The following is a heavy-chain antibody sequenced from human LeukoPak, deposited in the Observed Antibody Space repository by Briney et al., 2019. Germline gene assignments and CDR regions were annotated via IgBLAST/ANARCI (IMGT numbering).Heavy chain of an antibody. Sequence: GGSLRLSCAASGFTFSSYAMHWVRQAPGKGLEWVAVISYDGSNKYYADSVKGRFTISRDNSKNTLYLQMNSLRAEDTAVYYCAKIGLWFGELSSDYWGQGTLVTVSS. V-gene: IGHV3-30*18. J-gene: IGHJ4*02. D-gene: IGHD3-10*01. CDR2: ISYDGSNK. CDR1: GFTFSSYA. CDR3: AKIGLWFGELSSDY.